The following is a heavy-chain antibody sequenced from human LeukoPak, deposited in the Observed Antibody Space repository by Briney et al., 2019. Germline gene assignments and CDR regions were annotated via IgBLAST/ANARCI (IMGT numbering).Heavy chain of an antibody. CDR3: QSRFLEWLLDY. J-gene: IGHJ4*02. V-gene: IGHV4-39*01. CDR1: GGSISSNNYF. D-gene: IGHD3-3*01. Sequence: PLETLSLTCTVSGGSISSNNYFWGWIRQPPGKGLEWIGSIYDSGSTYYNPSLKSRVTISVDTSKNQFSLKLNSVTAADTAMYYCQSRFLEWLLDYWGQGTLVTVSS. CDR2: IYDSGST.